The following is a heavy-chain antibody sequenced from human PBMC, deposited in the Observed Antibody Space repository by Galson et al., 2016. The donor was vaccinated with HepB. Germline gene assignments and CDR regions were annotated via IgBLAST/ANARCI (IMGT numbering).Heavy chain of an antibody. CDR2: ISGYNDHT. D-gene: IGHD3-9*01. V-gene: IGHV1-18*01. Sequence: SVKVSCKASGYIFTSYGICWVRQAPGQGLEWMGWISGYNDHTDYAQKFRDRVTMTTDTSTTTTYMELRSLRPDDAAVYYCARVPLRFFDGSYYYSGMDVWGQGTTVTGSS. CDR3: ARVPLRFFDGSYYYSGMDV. CDR1: GYIFTSYG. J-gene: IGHJ6*02.